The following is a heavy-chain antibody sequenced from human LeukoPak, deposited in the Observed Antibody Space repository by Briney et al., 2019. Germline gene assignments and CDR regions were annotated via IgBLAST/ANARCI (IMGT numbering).Heavy chain of an antibody. CDR2: IDHRGST. D-gene: IGHD5-12*01. CDR1: GGSFSGYY. Sequence: SETLSLTCAVYGGSFSGYYWSWIRQPPGKGLEWIGEIDHRGSTNYNPSLKSRVTISVDTSKNQFSLKLSSVTAADTAVYYCARVAPYSGYESVDYWGQGTLVTVSS. V-gene: IGHV4-34*01. CDR3: ARVAPYSGYESVDY. J-gene: IGHJ4*02.